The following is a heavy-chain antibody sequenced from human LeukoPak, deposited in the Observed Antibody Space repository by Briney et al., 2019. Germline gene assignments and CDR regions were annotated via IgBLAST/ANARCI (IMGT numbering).Heavy chain of an antibody. CDR2: INPSGGST. Sequence: GASVKVSCKASGYTFTSYYMHWVRQAPGRGLEWMGIINPSGGSTSYAQKFQGRVTMTRDTSTSTVYMELSSLRSEDTAVYYCARGSDYVWGSYRTFDYWGQGTLVTVSS. CDR3: ARGSDYVWGSYRTFDY. V-gene: IGHV1-46*01. J-gene: IGHJ4*02. D-gene: IGHD3-16*02. CDR1: GYTFTSYY.